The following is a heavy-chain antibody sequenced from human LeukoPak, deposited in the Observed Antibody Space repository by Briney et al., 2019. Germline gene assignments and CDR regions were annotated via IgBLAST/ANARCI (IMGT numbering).Heavy chain of an antibody. Sequence: ASVKVSCKASGYTFTTYSINWVRQAPGQGLEWMGWINTNAGNPTYAQGFTGRFVFSLDTSVSTAYLQISSLKAEDTAVYYCARDRGYCSGGSCYGGSWFDPWGQGTLVTVSS. CDR2: INTNAGNP. J-gene: IGHJ5*02. V-gene: IGHV7-4-1*02. D-gene: IGHD2-15*01. CDR1: GYTFTTYS. CDR3: ARDRGYCSGGSCYGGSWFDP.